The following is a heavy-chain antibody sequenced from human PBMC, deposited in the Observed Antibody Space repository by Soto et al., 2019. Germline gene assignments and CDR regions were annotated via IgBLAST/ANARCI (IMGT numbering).Heavy chain of an antibody. Sequence: GGSLRLSCAASGFTFSDYYMSWIRQAPGKGLEWVSYISSSGSTIYYADSVKGRFTISRDNAKNSLYLQMNSLRAEDTAVYYCARDLYVLRYCSSTSCSRPFDYWGQGTLVTVSS. CDR1: GFTFSDYY. V-gene: IGHV3-11*01. D-gene: IGHD2-2*01. CDR2: ISSSGSTI. CDR3: ARDLYVLRYCSSTSCSRPFDY. J-gene: IGHJ4*02.